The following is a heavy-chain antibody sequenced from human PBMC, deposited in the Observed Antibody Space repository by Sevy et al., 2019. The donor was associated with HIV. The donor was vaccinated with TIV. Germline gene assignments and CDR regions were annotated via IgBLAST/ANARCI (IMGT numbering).Heavy chain of an antibody. CDR1: GFTFRKYS. CDR2: LSFGCGEI. J-gene: IGHJ4*02. D-gene: IGHD2-8*01. CDR3: AREGCTKPHDY. V-gene: IGHV3-23*01. Sequence: GGSLKLSCAASGFTFRKYSMSWARQPPGKGLEWVSTLSFGCGEINYADSVKGRFTISRDNSKSSVYLQMNNLRPEDTAVYYCAREGCTKPHDYWGQGTLVTVSS.